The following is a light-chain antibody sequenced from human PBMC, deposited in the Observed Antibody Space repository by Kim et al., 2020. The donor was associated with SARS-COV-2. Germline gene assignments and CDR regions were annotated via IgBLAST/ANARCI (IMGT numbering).Light chain of an antibody. CDR1: SSDVGGYNY. CDR3: SSYTSSSTWV. V-gene: IGLV2-14*04. Sequence: GQSITISCTGTSSDVGGYNYVSWYQQHPGKAPKLMIYDVSKGPSGVSNRFSGSKSGNTASPTISGLQAEDKADYYCSSYTSSSTWVFGGGTQLTVL. J-gene: IGLJ3*02. CDR2: DVS.